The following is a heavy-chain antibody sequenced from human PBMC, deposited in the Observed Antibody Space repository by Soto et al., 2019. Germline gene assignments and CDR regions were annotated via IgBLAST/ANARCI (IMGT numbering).Heavy chain of an antibody. J-gene: IGHJ3*02. Sequence: QVQLVQSGAEVTKPGASVKVSCKASGYTFTSYYMHWVRQAPGQGLEWMGIINPSGGSTSYAQKFQGRVTMTRDTSTSTVYMELSSLRFEDTAVYYCARDPRAVACDDAFDIWGQGTMVTVSS. CDR3: ARDPRAVACDDAFDI. CDR1: GYTFTSYY. D-gene: IGHD6-19*01. CDR2: INPSGGST. V-gene: IGHV1-46*01.